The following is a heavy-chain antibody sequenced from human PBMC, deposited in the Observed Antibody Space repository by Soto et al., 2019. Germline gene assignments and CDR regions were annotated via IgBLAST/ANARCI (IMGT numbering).Heavy chain of an antibody. Sequence: AAVKVSCKASGDTFTSYTFSWLRQAPGQGLEGMGWISANNGNIRYAQKLQGRVTMTTDTSTSTVYVEVWSLRSDDTAVYYCARQKGINNYYGMDVWGQGTTVPVS. J-gene: IGHJ6*02. CDR2: ISANNGNI. D-gene: IGHD3-10*01. CDR1: GDTFTSYT. CDR3: ARQKGINNYYGMDV. V-gene: IGHV1-18*04.